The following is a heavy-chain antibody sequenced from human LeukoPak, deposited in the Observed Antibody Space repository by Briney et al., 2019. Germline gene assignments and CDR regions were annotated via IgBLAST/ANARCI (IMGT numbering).Heavy chain of an antibody. J-gene: IGHJ5*02. V-gene: IGHV4-59*01. D-gene: IGHD3-16*01. CDR2: IYNSGST. CDR3: ARDRELGS. CDR1: GGYISIYY. Sequence: SETLSLPRIVSGGYISIYYWNWIRPPPGKGLEWIGYIYNSGSTDYNPSLKRRVTISADTSKNQFSLKWTSVTAADTAVYYCARDRELGSWGQGILVTVSS.